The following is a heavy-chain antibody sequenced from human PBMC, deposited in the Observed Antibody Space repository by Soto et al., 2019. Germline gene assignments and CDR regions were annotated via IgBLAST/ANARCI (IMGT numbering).Heavy chain of an antibody. CDR2: ISAYNGNT. V-gene: IGHV1-18*01. CDR1: GYTFTSYG. J-gene: IGHJ4*02. Sequence: QVQLVQSGAEVKKPGASVKVSCKASGYTFTSYGISWVRQAPGQGLEWMGWISAYNGNTNYAQKLQGRVTMTTDTSTSTAYMELRSLRSDDTAVYYCARTGEVATIHVSVQYFDYWGQGTLVTVSS. CDR3: ARTGEVATIHVSVQYFDY. D-gene: IGHD5-12*01.